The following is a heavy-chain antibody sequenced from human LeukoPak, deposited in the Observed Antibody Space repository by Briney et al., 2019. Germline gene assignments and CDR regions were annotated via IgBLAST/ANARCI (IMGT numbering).Heavy chain of an antibody. CDR1: GFTFSSYS. Sequence: GGSLRLSCAASGFTFSSYSMNWVRQAPGKGLEWVSSISSSSSYMYYADSVKGRFTISRDNAKNSLYLQMNSLRAEDTAVYYCARDTRDAFDIWGQGTMVTVSS. J-gene: IGHJ3*02. V-gene: IGHV3-21*01. CDR2: ISSSSSYM. CDR3: ARDTRDAFDI.